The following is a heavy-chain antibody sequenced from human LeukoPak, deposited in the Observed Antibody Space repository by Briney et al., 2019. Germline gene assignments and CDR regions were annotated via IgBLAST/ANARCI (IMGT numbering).Heavy chain of an antibody. Sequence: GGSLRLSCAASGFTFSSYWMSWVRQAPGKGPEWVANIKEDGSEKYYVDSVKGRFTISRDNAKNLLYLQVNSLRAEDTAVYYCARVGGWLQVYFDYWGQGTLVTVSS. CDR1: GFTFSSYW. CDR3: ARVGGWLQVYFDY. D-gene: IGHD6-19*01. J-gene: IGHJ4*02. V-gene: IGHV3-7*03. CDR2: IKEDGSEK.